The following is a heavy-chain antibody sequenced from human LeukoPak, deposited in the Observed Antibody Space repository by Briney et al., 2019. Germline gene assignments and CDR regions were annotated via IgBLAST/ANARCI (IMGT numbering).Heavy chain of an antibody. J-gene: IGHJ2*01. CDR3: ATDGNFDL. D-gene: IGHD1-26*01. CDR1: GVSISTYS. CDR2: ISYSGST. V-gene: IGHV4-59*01. Sequence: SETLSLTCTVSGVSISTYSWNWIRQPPGKGLEWIGYISYSGSTSYNPSLRSRVTISVDTSKNQFSLKLSSVTAADTAVYYCATDGNFDLWGRGTLVTVSS.